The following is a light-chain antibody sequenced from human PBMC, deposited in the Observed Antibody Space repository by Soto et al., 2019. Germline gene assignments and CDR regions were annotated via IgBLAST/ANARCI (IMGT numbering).Light chain of an antibody. V-gene: IGKV3-15*01. J-gene: IGKJ2*01. CDR2: GAS. CDR1: ESLSTY. Sequence: EIVITPAPAPLFEPPGERVTLSCRASESLSTYLAWYQQKPGQAPRLLIYGASTKATGIPARFSGSGSATDFTLTISSLQSEDFAVYYCQSYNDWPFTFGQGTKVDIK. CDR3: QSYNDWPFT.